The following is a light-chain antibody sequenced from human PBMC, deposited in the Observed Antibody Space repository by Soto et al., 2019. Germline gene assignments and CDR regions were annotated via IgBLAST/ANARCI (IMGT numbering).Light chain of an antibody. Sequence: EIVLTQSPATLSLSPGERATLSCRASQSVSSYLAWYQQKPGQAPRLLIYDASNRATGIPARFSGSGSGTDFTLTISSLEPEEFAVYYCQQRSHWPPLTFGGGTKVEI. J-gene: IGKJ4*01. CDR2: DAS. CDR1: QSVSSY. V-gene: IGKV3-11*01. CDR3: QQRSHWPPLT.